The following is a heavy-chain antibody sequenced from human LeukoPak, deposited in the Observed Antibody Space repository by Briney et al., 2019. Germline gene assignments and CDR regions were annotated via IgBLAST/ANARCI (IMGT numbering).Heavy chain of an antibody. D-gene: IGHD2-15*01. CDR3: ASTLGYCSGGSCHSTDAFDI. J-gene: IGHJ3*02. CDR2: IWYDGSNK. V-gene: IGHV3-33*01. CDR1: GFTFSDYG. Sequence: GGSLRLSCAASGFTFSDYGMHWVRQAPGKGLEWVAVIWYDGSNKYYADSVKGRFTISRDNSKNTLYLQMNSLRAEDTAVYYCASTLGYCSGGSCHSTDAFDIWGQGTMVTVSS.